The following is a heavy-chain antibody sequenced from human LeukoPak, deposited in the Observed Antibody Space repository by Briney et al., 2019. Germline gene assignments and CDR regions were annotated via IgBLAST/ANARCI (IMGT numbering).Heavy chain of an antibody. CDR1: GFTFSSYG. V-gene: IGHV3-30*02. D-gene: IGHD2-2*01. Sequence: GGSLRLSCAASGFTFSSYGMHWVRQAPGKGLEWVAFIRYDGSNKYYADSVKGRFTISRDNSKNTLYLQMNSLRAEDTAVYYRAKEPYQLLHAFDIWGQGTMVTVSS. CDR2: IRYDGSNK. CDR3: AKEPYQLLHAFDI. J-gene: IGHJ3*02.